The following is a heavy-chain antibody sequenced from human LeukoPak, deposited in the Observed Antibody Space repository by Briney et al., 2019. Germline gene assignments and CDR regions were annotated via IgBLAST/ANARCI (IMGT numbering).Heavy chain of an antibody. D-gene: IGHD3-22*01. Sequence: GGSLRLSCAASGFTFSSYGMSWVRQAPGKGLEWVSAISGSGGSTYYADSVKGRFTISRDNSKNTLYLQMNSLRVEDTAVYYCARSTYDSSGYYWDYWGQGTLVTVSS. CDR3: ARSTYDSSGYYWDY. J-gene: IGHJ4*02. V-gene: IGHV3-23*01. CDR1: GFTFSSYG. CDR2: ISGSGGST.